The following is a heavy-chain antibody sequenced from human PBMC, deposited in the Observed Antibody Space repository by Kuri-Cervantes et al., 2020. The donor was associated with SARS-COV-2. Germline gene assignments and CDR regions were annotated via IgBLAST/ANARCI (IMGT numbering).Heavy chain of an antibody. CDR1: GFTFSSYA. CDR2: ISGSGGST. J-gene: IGHJ4*02. Sequence: GESLKISCAASGFTFSSYAMSWVRQAPGKGLEWVSAISGSGGSTYYADSVKGRFTIPRDNSKNTLYLQMNSLRAEDTAVYYCAKDVPSGFWSGYPDYWGQGTLVTVSS. V-gene: IGHV3-23*01. CDR3: AKDVPSGFWSGYPDY. D-gene: IGHD3-3*01.